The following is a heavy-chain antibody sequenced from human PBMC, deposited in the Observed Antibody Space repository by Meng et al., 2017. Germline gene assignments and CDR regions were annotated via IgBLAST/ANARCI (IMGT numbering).Heavy chain of an antibody. CDR1: GFTFSSYG. D-gene: IGHD6-19*01. Sequence: GESLKISCAASGFTFSSYGMHWVRQAPGKGMEWVAVIWYDGSNKYYADSVKGRFTISRDNSKNTLYPQMNSLRAEDTAVYDCARVKVPGIAVAGTVFDYWGQGTPVTVSS. CDR3: ARVKVPGIAVAGTVFDY. J-gene: IGHJ4*02. V-gene: IGHV3-33*01. CDR2: IWYDGSNK.